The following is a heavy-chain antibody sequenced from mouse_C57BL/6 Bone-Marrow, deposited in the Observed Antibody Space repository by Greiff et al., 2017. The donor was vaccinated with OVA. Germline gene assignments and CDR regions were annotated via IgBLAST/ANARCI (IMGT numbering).Heavy chain of an antibody. Sequence: VQLQQSGAEVVRPGASVKLSCKASGYTFTDHYINWVKQRPGQGLEWIARIYPGSGNNYSNEKFKGKATLTAEKSSNTAYMQLSSLTSEDSAVYFCARDDGYFFEYWGQGTTLTVSS. CDR3: ARDDGYFFEY. V-gene: IGHV1-76*01. D-gene: IGHD2-3*01. CDR1: GYTFTDHY. CDR2: IYPGSGNN. J-gene: IGHJ2*01.